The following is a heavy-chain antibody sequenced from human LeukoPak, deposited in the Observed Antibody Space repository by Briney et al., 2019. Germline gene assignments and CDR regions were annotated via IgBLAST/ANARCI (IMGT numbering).Heavy chain of an antibody. D-gene: IGHD1-26*01. CDR3: ARVDSSGSYYRDGWFDP. V-gene: IGHV7-4-1*02. Sequence: ASVKVTCKASGYTFTSYAMNWVRQAPGQGLEWMGWINTNTGNPTYAQGFTGRFVFSLDTSVSTAYLQISSLKAEDTAVYYCARVDSSGSYYRDGWFDPWGQGTLVTVSS. CDR2: INTNTGNP. J-gene: IGHJ5*02. CDR1: GYTFTSYA.